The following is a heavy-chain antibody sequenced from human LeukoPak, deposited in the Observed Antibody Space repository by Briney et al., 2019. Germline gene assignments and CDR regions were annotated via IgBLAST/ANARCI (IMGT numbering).Heavy chain of an antibody. V-gene: IGHV3-30*03. CDR2: ISYDGSNK. D-gene: IGHD3-22*01. CDR3: APRSGSIFDY. CDR1: GFTFSSYG. J-gene: IGHJ4*02. Sequence: GRSLRLSCVASGFTFSSYGMHWVRQAPGKGLEWVAVISYDGSNKYYADSVKGRFTISRDNSKNTLYLQMNSLRAEDTAVYYCAPRSGSIFDYWGQGTLVTVSS.